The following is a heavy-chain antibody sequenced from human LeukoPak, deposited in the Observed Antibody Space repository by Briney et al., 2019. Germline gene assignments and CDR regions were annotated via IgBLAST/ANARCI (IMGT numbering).Heavy chain of an antibody. J-gene: IGHJ2*01. D-gene: IGHD3-22*01. CDR2: IYPGDSDT. Sequence: GESLQISCKGSGYRFTSYWIGWVRQMPGKGLELVGIIYPGDSDTRYSPSFQGQVTISADKSISTSYLQWSSLKASDTAMYYCARPSGYDSSGNWYFDLWGRGTLVTVSS. V-gene: IGHV5-51*01. CDR1: GYRFTSYW. CDR3: ARPSGYDSSGNWYFDL.